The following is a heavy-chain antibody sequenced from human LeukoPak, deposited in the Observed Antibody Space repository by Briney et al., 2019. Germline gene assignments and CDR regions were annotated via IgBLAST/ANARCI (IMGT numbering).Heavy chain of an antibody. D-gene: IGHD1-1*01. CDR1: GFTFSSYA. V-gene: IGHV3-23*01. J-gene: IGHJ4*02. CDR2: ISGSGGST. Sequence: GGSLRLSCAASGFTFSSYAMSWVRQAPGKGLEWVSAISGSGGSTYYADPVKGRFTISRDNSKNTLYLQMNSLRAEDTAVYYCAKDYLISRTTPWYFDYWGQGTLVTVSS. CDR3: AKDYLISRTTPWYFDY.